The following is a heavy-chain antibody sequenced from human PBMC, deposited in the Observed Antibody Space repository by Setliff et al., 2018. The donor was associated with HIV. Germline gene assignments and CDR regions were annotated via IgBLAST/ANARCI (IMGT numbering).Heavy chain of an antibody. CDR2: INYDESYE. CDR1: GFTFSAHG. J-gene: IGHJ5*02. CDR3: AKDGDYRNWDYQWFNP. D-gene: IGHD1-7*01. Sequence: GSLRLSCAASGFTFSAHGMHWVRQAPGKGLEWVAFINYDESYEYYADSVKGRVTISRDNSANTVDLQMNSLRAEDTAVYYCAKDGDYRNWDYQWFNPWGQGTLVTVSS. V-gene: IGHV3-30*02.